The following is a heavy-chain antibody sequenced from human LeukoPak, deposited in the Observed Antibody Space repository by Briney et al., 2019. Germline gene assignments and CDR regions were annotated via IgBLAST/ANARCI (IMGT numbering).Heavy chain of an antibody. J-gene: IGHJ3*02. CDR3: ARSITMFGVVCGAFDS. D-gene: IGHD3-3*01. V-gene: IGHV4-38-2*01. Sequence: SETLSLTCAVSGYSISSGYYWGWIRQPPGKGLEWIGSIYHSGSTYYNPSLKSRVTISVDTSKNQFSLKLSSVTAADTAVYYCARSITMFGVVCGAFDSWGQGTMVT. CDR2: IYHSGST. CDR1: GYSISSGYY.